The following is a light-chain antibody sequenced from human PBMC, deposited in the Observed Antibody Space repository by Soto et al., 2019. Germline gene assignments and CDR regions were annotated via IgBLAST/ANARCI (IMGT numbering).Light chain of an antibody. Sequence: QSVVTQSPSASGTPGQRVAISCSGGSSNIGSHFVNWYQQVPGAAPKLLIYNNNQRPSGVPDRFSGSKSGTSASLAISGLQSEDEADYYCAAWVDRLNGYVFGTGTKLTVL. CDR1: SSNIGSHF. V-gene: IGLV1-44*01. CDR2: NNN. J-gene: IGLJ1*01. CDR3: AAWVDRLNGYV.